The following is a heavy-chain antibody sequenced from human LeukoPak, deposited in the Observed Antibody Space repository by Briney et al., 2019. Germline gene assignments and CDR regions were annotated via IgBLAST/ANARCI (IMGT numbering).Heavy chain of an antibody. CDR1: GYTSTGYY. D-gene: IGHD3-10*01. CDR3: ASRGYYYYGMDV. J-gene: IGHJ6*02. Sequence: GASVKVSCKASGYTSTGYYMHWVRQAPGQGLEWMGWINPNSGGTSYAQKFQGRVTMTRDTSISTAYMELSRLRSDDTAVYYCASRGYYYYGMDVWGQGTTVTVSS. V-gene: IGHV1-2*02. CDR2: INPNSGGT.